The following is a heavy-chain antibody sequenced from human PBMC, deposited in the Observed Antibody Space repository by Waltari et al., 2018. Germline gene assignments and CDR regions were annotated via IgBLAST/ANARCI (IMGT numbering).Heavy chain of an antibody. CDR2: VRYDGNNQ. D-gene: IGHD1-1*01. CDR1: GFSFGTFG. J-gene: IGHJ5*02. Sequence: QVSLVESGGGVVRPGVSLRLGCTASGFSFGTFGIHWSRQAPGKGLEWVAYVRYDGNNQEYADAVKGRFTISRDNSKNTLYLQMNSLTLEDTALYFCAKGLGTVTDLWGQGTVVTVSS. V-gene: IGHV3-30*02. CDR3: AKGLGTVTDL.